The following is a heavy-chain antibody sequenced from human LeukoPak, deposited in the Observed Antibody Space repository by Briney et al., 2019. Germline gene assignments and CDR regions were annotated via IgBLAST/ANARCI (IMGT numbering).Heavy chain of an antibody. J-gene: IGHJ4*02. CDR2: IYYSGST. CDR1: GGSISSSSYY. Sequence: PSETLSLTCTVSGGSISSSSYYWGWIRQPPGKGLEWIGSIYYSGSTYYNPSLKSRVTISVDTSKNQFSLKLSSVTAADTAVYYCARDRYDYVWGSYRPHYFDYWGQGTLVTVSS. V-gene: IGHV4-39*07. D-gene: IGHD3-16*02. CDR3: ARDRYDYVWGSYRPHYFDY.